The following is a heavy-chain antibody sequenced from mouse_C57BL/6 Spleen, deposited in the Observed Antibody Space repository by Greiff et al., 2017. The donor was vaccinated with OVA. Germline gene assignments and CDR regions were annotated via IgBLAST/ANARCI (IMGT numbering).Heavy chain of an antibody. D-gene: IGHD1-1*01. Sequence: QVQLQQPGAELVKPGASVKLSCKASGYTFTSYWMHWVQQRPGRGLEWIGRIDPNSGGTKYNEKFKSKATLTVDRPSSTAYMQLSSLTSEDSAVYYCARDGTVVATDWYFDDWGTGTTVTVSS. J-gene: IGHJ1*03. CDR2: IDPNSGGT. CDR1: GYTFTSYW. V-gene: IGHV1-72*01. CDR3: ARDGTVVATDWYFDD.